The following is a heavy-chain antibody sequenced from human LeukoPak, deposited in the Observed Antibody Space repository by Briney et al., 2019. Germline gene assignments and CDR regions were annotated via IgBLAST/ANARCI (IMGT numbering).Heavy chain of an antibody. CDR3: AKDLEEQWLVQSDAFDI. D-gene: IGHD6-19*01. Sequence: GGSLRLSCAASGFTFSSYAMSWVRQAPGKGLEWVSAISGSGGSTYYADSVKGRFTISRDNSKNTLYLQMNSLRAEDTAVYYCAKDLEEQWLVQSDAFDIWGQGTMVTVSS. J-gene: IGHJ3*02. CDR2: ISGSGGST. V-gene: IGHV3-23*01. CDR1: GFTFSSYA.